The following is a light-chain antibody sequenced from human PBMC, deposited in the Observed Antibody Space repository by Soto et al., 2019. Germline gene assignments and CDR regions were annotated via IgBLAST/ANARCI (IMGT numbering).Light chain of an antibody. CDR3: MQALEIRT. V-gene: IGKV2-28*01. J-gene: IGKJ1*01. Sequence: IVMTQSPLSLPVTPGEPASFSCRSSQSLLHSNGYNYLDWYLQKPGQSPQLLIYLASNRASGVPDRFSGSGSGTDFTLKISRVEAEDVWVYYCMQALEIRTFGQGTKVEIK. CDR1: QSLLHSNGYNY. CDR2: LAS.